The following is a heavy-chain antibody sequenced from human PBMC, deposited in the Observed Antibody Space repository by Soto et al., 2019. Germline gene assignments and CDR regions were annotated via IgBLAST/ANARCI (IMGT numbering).Heavy chain of an antibody. V-gene: IGHV4-59*01. J-gene: IGHJ4*02. CDR2: IYYSGST. CDR1: GGSTSSFY. D-gene: IGHD4-17*01. Sequence: SETLSLTCGVSGGSTSSFYWSWIRQPPGKGLEWIGYIYYSGSTAYNPSLKSRVTVSVDTSKNQFSLKLNSVTAADTAVYYCARGHGDYDYWGQGTLVTVSS. CDR3: ARGHGDYDY.